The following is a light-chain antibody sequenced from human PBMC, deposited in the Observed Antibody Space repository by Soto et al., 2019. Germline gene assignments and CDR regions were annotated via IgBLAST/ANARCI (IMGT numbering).Light chain of an antibody. CDR3: QQYSRSPT. J-gene: IGKJ1*01. CDR2: SAS. V-gene: IGKV3-20*01. CDR1: QSVSSTY. Sequence: EIVLTQSPGTLSLSPGERATLSCRASQSVSSTYLAWYQQIPGQAPRLLIYSASSRASGIPDRFSGSGSGTDFTLTISGLEPEDFAVYFCQQYSRSPTFGQATKVDIK.